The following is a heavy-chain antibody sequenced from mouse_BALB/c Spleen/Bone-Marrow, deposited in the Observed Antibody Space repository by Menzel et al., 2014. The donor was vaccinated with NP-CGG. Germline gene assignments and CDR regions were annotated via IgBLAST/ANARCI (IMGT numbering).Heavy chain of an antibody. J-gene: IGHJ4*01. D-gene: IGHD2-14*01. CDR1: GYTFSSYW. CDR3: ARDYRYDGAMDY. Sequence: VQLQQSGAELMKPGASVKISCKATGYTFSSYWIEWVKQRPGHGLVWIGEILPGSGTTNYNENFKGKATFTADTSSNTAYMQLSSLTSEDSAVYYCARDYRYDGAMDYWGQGTSVTVSS. V-gene: IGHV1-9*01. CDR2: ILPGSGTT.